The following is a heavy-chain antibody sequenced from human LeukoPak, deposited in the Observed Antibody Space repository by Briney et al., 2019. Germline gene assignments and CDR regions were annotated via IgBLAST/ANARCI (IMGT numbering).Heavy chain of an antibody. CDR3: ARPRDYSGSYYGY. CDR2: ISYDGSNK. J-gene: IGHJ4*02. CDR1: GFTFSSYA. D-gene: IGHD1-26*01. V-gene: IGHV3-30*04. Sequence: GGSLRLSCAASGFTFSSYAMHWVRQAPGKGLEWVAVISYDGSNKYYADSVKGRFTISRDNSKNTLYLQMSSLKAEDTAVYYCARPRDYSGSYYGYWGQGTLVTVSS.